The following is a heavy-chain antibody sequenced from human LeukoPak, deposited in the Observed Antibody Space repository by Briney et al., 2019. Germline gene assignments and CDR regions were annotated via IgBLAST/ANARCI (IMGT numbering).Heavy chain of an antibody. CDR2: INHSGST. CDR1: GGSFSGYY. Sequence: SETLSLTYAVYGGSFSGYYWSWIRQPPGKGLEWIGEINHSGSTNYNPSLKSRVTVSVDTSKNQFSLKLSSVTAADTAVYYCARTDMSHFDYWGQGTLVTVSS. D-gene: IGHD3-9*01. J-gene: IGHJ4*02. V-gene: IGHV4-34*01. CDR3: ARTDMSHFDY.